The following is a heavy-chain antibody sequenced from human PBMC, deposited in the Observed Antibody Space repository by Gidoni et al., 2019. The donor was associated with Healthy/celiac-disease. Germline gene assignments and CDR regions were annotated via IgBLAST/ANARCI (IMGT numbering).Heavy chain of an antibody. CDR3: ANLGGWAYCSGGSCYPTFDY. D-gene: IGHD2-15*01. CDR2: PIFGTA. J-gene: IGHJ4*02. V-gene: IGHV1-69*01. Sequence: PIFGTANYAQKFQGRVTITADESTSTAYMELSSLRSEDTAVYYCANLGGWAYCSGGSCYPTFDYWGQGTLVTVSS.